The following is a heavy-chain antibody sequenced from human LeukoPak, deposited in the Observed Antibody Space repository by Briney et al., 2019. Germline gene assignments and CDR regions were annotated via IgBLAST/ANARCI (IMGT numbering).Heavy chain of an antibody. CDR2: ISSRSSSI. J-gene: IGHJ4*02. Sequence: PGGSLRLSCAASGFSFSSYGMNWVRQAPGKGLEWVSSISSRSSSIYYADSVKGRFTISRDDAKNSLYLQMNSLRAGDTAIYFCAREPTVTTSGYWGQGTLVTVSS. CDR1: GFSFSSYG. V-gene: IGHV3-21*01. CDR3: AREPTVTTSGY. D-gene: IGHD4-17*01.